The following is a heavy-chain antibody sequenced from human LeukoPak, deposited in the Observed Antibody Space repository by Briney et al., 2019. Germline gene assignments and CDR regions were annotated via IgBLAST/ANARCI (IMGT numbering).Heavy chain of an antibody. V-gene: IGHV3-23*01. J-gene: IGHJ4*02. CDR3: ARESGYTYGA. D-gene: IGHD6-13*01. Sequence: PGGSLRLSCTASGFTFNSYAMSWVRQAPGKGLEWVSAIDVSGGATYYADSVKGRFTISRDNAKNTLYLQMNSLRAEDTAVYYCARESGYTYGAWGRGTLVTVSS. CDR1: GFTFNSYA. CDR2: IDVSGGAT.